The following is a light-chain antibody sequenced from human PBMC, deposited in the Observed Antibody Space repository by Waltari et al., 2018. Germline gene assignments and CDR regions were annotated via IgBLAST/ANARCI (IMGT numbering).Light chain of an antibody. CDR2: DVI. J-gene: IGLJ2*01. V-gene: IGLV2-14*03. CDR3: SSYTSTSTLVV. Sequence: QSALTPPASVSGSPGQSITISCSGTTNAIGTYDYVSWYQHHPGKAPKLIIYDVIHRPSGVSSRFSGSKSGNTASLTVSGLQAEDEADYYCSSYTSTSTLVVFGGGTKLTVL. CDR1: TNAIGTYDY.